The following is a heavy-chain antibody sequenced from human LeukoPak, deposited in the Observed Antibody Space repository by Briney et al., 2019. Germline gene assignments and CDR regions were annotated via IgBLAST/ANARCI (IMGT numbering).Heavy chain of an antibody. D-gene: IGHD6-13*01. CDR2: IYSGGST. V-gene: IGHV3-53*01. CDR1: GFTVSSNY. CDR3: ARLSGRAAADPFI. J-gene: IGHJ1*01. Sequence: GGSLRLSCAASGFTVSSNYMSWVRQAPGKGLEWVSVIYSGGSTYYADSVKGRFTISRDNSKNTLYLQMNSLRAEDTAVYYCARLSGRAAADPFIWGQGTLVTVS.